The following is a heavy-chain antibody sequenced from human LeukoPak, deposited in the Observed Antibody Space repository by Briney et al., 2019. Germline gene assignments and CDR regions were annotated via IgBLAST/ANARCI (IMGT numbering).Heavy chain of an antibody. D-gene: IGHD2/OR15-2a*01. V-gene: IGHV4-34*01. CDR1: GPSFSGYY. J-gene: IGHJ4*02. CDR2: INHSGST. Sequence: KASETLSLTCAVYGPSFSGYYWGWIRQPPGKGLEWIGEINHSGSTNYNPSLKSRVTISVDTSKNQFSLKLSSVTAADTAVYYCARRGLYGLIYWGQETLVTVSS. CDR3: ARRGLYGLIY.